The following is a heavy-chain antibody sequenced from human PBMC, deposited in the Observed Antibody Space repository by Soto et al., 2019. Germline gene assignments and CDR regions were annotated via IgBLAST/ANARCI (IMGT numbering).Heavy chain of an antibody. D-gene: IGHD3-22*01. CDR2: INAGNGNT. CDR1: GYTFTSCA. J-gene: IGHJ4*02. V-gene: IGHV1-3*01. Sequence: GASVKVSCKASGYTFTSCAMHWVRQAPGQRLEWMGWINAGNGNTKYSQKFQGRVTITRDTSASTAYMELSSLRSEDTAVYYCARDHYYDTSGYYHDYWGQGTLVTVSS. CDR3: ARDHYYDTSGYYHDY.